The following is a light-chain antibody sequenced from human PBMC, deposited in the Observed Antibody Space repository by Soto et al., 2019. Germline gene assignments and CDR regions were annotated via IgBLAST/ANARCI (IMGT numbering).Light chain of an antibody. Sequence: QSALTQPASVSGSPGQSITISCTGSGSDVGGYNYVSWYQQRPGEAPKLIIHDVSLRPSGVSGRFSGSKSGNTASLTISGLQADDEADYYCNSYTTNSLYVFGSGTQLTVL. CDR3: NSYTTNSLYV. J-gene: IGLJ7*01. CDR1: GSDVGGYNY. V-gene: IGLV2-14*01. CDR2: DVS.